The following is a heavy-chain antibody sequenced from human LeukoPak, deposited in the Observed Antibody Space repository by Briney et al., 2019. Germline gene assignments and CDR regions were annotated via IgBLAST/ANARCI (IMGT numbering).Heavy chain of an antibody. CDR2: ISYDGSNK. CDR3: AREQDIVVVSAGIDP. V-gene: IGHV3-30-3*01. J-gene: IGHJ5*02. CDR1: GFTFSSYA. D-gene: IGHD2-2*01. Sequence: PGGSLRLSCAASGFTFSSYAMHWVRQAPGKGLEWVAVISYDGSNKYYADSVKGRFTISRDNSKNTLYLQMNSLRAEDTAVYYCAREQDIVVVSAGIDPWGQGTLVTVSS.